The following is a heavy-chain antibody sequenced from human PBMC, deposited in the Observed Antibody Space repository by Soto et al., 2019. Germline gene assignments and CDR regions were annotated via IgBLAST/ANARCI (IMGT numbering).Heavy chain of an antibody. CDR1: GGSIRSEDYY. J-gene: IGHJ4*02. D-gene: IGHD1-26*01. CDR2: ISYSGST. CDR3: ASVQIVGSTTLDS. V-gene: IGHV4-30-4*01. Sequence: QVQLQESGPGLVKPSQTLSLTCTVSGGSIRSEDYYWSWIRQPPGKGLEWIGYISYSGSTAYKSSHSIRFIRSVSSPKIQVSLKVNSATAADTAEYYGASVQIVGSTTLDSCGQRTLVTDSS.